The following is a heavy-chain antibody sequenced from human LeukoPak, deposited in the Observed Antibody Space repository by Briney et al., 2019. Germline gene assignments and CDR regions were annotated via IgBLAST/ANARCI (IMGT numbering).Heavy chain of an antibody. Sequence: GASVKVSCKTSGYTFTNNGITWVRQAPGQGLEWLGWISAYNGNTNYAQKLQGRVTMTTDTSTSTAYMELRSLRSDDTAVYYCARVPKPGYCSSTSCYDYWGQGTLVTVSS. CDR2: ISAYNGNT. CDR3: ARVPKPGYCSSTSCYDY. CDR1: GYTFTNNG. D-gene: IGHD2-2*01. J-gene: IGHJ4*02. V-gene: IGHV1-18*01.